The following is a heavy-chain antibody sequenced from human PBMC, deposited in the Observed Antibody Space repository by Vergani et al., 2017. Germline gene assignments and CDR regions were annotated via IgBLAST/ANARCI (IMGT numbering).Heavy chain of an antibody. CDR2: IYHTGTT. CDR3: ARAGLPFYAFYMDV. Sequence: QVQLQESGPGLVKPSQTLSLTCTVSGDSIRSGVYYWGWIRQHPGQGLEWIGYIYHTGTTYYNPSLRGRINISVDTSKNQLSLKLTSVTAADTAVYFCARAGLPFYAFYMDVWRKGITVTVSS. D-gene: IGHD2/OR15-2a*01. CDR1: GDSIRSGVYY. J-gene: IGHJ6*03. V-gene: IGHV4-31*03.